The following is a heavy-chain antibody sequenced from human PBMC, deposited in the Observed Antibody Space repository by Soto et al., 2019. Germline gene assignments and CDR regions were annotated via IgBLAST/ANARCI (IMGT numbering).Heavy chain of an antibody. J-gene: IGHJ4*02. Sequence: SETLSLTCAVYGGSFSYYFWTWIRQSPGKGLEWIGDINHRGSTSYNPSLKSRVTISLDTSKNQFSLRLTSVTAADTTVYYCARVLVGAFDFWGKGTLVTVSS. CDR3: ARVLVGAFDF. CDR2: INHRGST. CDR1: GGSFSYYF. D-gene: IGHD1-26*01. V-gene: IGHV4-34*01.